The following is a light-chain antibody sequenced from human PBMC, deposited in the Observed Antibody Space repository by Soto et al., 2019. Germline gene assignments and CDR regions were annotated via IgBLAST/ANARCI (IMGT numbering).Light chain of an antibody. CDR3: QQYGSSPLT. CDR1: QRVSSSY. V-gene: IGKV3-20*01. CDR2: GAS. Sequence: EIVLTQSPGTLSLSPGERATLSCRASQRVSSSYLAWYQQKPGQAPRLLIYGASSRATGIPGRFSGSGSGTDFALAISRLEPEDFAVYYCQQYGSSPLTFGGGTKV. J-gene: IGKJ4*01.